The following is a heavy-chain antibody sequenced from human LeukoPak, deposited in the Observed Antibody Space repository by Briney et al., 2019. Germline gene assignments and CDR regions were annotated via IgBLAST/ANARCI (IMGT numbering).Heavy chain of an antibody. J-gene: IGHJ4*02. CDR1: GYTFTSYG. CDR2: ISAYNGNT. D-gene: IGHD3-3*01. Sequence: ASVKVSCKASGYTFTSYGISWVRQAPGQGLEWMGWISAYNGNTNYAQKLQGRVTMTTDTSTSTAYVELRSLRSDDTAVYYCARERYYDFWSGTSSFDYWGQGTLVTVSS. CDR3: ARERYYDFWSGTSSFDY. V-gene: IGHV1-18*01.